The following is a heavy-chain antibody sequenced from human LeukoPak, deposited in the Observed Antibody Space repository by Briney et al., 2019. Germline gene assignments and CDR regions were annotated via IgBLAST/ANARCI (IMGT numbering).Heavy chain of an antibody. CDR2: INSDGSST. CDR3: ARAGYSSSWYSRYFDL. Sequence: PGGSLRLSCAASGFTFSSYWMHWVRQAPGKGLVWVSRINSDGSSTSYADSVKGRFTISRDNAKNTLYLQMNSLRAGDTAVYYCARAGYSSSWYSRYFDLWGRGTLVTVSS. D-gene: IGHD6-13*01. V-gene: IGHV3-74*01. J-gene: IGHJ2*01. CDR1: GFTFSSYW.